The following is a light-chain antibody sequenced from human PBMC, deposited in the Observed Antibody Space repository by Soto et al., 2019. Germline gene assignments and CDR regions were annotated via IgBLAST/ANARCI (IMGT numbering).Light chain of an antibody. J-gene: IGKJ1*01. CDR1: QSISSW. Sequence: DIKMTQSLSTLSASVGDRVTITCRASQSISSWLAWYQQKSGKAPKLLIYKASSLQSGVPSRFSGSGSGTEFTLTISSLQPDDFATYYCQQYHGFPWAFGQGTKVEIK. CDR3: QQYHGFPWA. V-gene: IGKV1-5*03. CDR2: KAS.